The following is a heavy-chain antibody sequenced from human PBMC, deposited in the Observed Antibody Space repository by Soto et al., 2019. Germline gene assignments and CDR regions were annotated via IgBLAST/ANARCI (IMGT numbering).Heavy chain of an antibody. D-gene: IGHD6-19*01. CDR3: ARSYSSGWEFDY. Sequence: GGSLRLSCGASGFTFSNYYMSWIRQAPGKGLEWVSYISSTGRTIYYADSVKGRFTVSRDNAQNSLSLKLNSLRVEDTAVYYCARSYSSGWEFDYWGQGAQVTVSS. CDR2: ISSTGRTI. V-gene: IGHV3-11*01. CDR1: GFTFSNYY. J-gene: IGHJ4*02.